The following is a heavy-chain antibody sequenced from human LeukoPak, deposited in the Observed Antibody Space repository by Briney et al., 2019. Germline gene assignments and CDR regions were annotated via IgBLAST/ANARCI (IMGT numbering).Heavy chain of an antibody. J-gene: IGHJ4*02. CDR2: VSASGGTT. CDR3: ARRTLTVAGYYFDY. Sequence: GGSLRLSCAASGFTFSSYAMSWVRQAPGKGLEWVSTVSASGGTTYYADSVKGRFTISRDNSKNTLCLQMNSLRAEDTAVYYCARRTLTVAGYYFDYWGQGILVTVSS. V-gene: IGHV3-23*01. CDR1: GFTFSSYA. D-gene: IGHD6-19*01.